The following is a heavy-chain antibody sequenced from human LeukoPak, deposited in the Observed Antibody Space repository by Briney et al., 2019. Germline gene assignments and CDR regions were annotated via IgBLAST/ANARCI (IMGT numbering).Heavy chain of an antibody. Sequence: ASVTVSCKASGYTFTSYYIHWVRQAPGQGLEWMGIINLSGGTTTYAQKLQGRVTMTRDTSTSTVYMELSSLRSEDTAVYYCARSEIGINGFDMWGQGTMVTVSS. CDR3: ARSEIGINGFDM. CDR1: GYTFTSYY. V-gene: IGHV1-46*04. CDR2: INLSGGTT. J-gene: IGHJ3*02. D-gene: IGHD2-8*01.